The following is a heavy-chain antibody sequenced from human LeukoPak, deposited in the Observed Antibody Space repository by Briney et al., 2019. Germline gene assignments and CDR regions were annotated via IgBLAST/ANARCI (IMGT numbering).Heavy chain of an antibody. D-gene: IGHD3-22*01. J-gene: IGHJ4*02. V-gene: IGHV1-46*01. CDR2: INPSGGST. CDR1: GYTFTSSY. Sequence: ASVKVSCKASGYTFTSSYMHWVRQAPGQGLEWMGRINPSGGSTSYAQKFQGRVTMTEDTSTDTAYMELSSLRSEDTAVYYCVTVVMDDSSAYDYWGQGTLVTVSS. CDR3: VTVVMDDSSAYDY.